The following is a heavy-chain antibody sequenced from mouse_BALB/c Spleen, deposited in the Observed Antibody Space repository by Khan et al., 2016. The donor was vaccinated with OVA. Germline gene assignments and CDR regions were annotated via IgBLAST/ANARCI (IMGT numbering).Heavy chain of an antibody. J-gene: IGHJ2*01. Sequence: QVRLQQSGPELVRPGVSVKISCKGSGYTFTDYAMYWVKQSHAKSLEWIGLISTYSGNTNYNQKFKGKATMTVDKSSSTAYMELARLTSEASAIYYCARPAYDGYYDYWGQGTTLTVSS. CDR3: ARPAYDGYYDY. CDR2: ISTYSGNT. CDR1: GYTFTDYA. V-gene: IGHV1S137*01. D-gene: IGHD2-3*01.